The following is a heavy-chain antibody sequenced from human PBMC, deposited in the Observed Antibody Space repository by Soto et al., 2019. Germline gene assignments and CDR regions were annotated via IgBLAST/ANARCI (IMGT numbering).Heavy chain of an antibody. CDR3: ARYGSGTYYPTTFDY. J-gene: IGHJ4*02. Sequence: QVQLQESGPGLVKPSQTLSLTCTVSGGSISSGDYYWSWIRQHPGKGLECIGYIYYSGSTYYNPSLKSRVTMSVDTSENQFSLKLSSVTAADTAVYYCARYGSGTYYPTTFDYWGQGTLVTVSS. CDR1: GGSISSGDYY. V-gene: IGHV4-31*03. CDR2: IYYSGST. D-gene: IGHD3-10*01.